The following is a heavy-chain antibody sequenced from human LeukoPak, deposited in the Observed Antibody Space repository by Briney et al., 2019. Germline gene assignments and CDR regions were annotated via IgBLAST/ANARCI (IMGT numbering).Heavy chain of an antibody. D-gene: IGHD3-16*01. V-gene: IGHV5-51*01. CDR1: GYRFISYW. J-gene: IGHJ3*01. CDR3: ARRRLAQESIRPGIDAFDV. CDR2: IYPGDPYT. Sequence: GESLKISCKGSGYRFISYWIGWVRPMPGKGLELMGIIYPGDPYTRSSPSCQGQITISDDKSISTAYLHLKASDTAIYYCARRRLAQESIRPGIDAFDVWGQGTVVTVSA.